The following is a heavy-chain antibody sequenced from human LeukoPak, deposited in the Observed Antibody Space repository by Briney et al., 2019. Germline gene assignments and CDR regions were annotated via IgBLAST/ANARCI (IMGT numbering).Heavy chain of an antibody. CDR2: INHSGST. CDR1: GGSFSGYY. D-gene: IGHD3-10*01. J-gene: IGHJ6*03. Sequence: SETLSLTCAVYGGSFSGYYWSWIRQPPGKGLEWIGEINHSGSTNYNPSLKSRVTISVDTSKNQLSLKLSSVTAADTAVYYCARSSYGYSGSYYYYYMDVWGKGTTVTVSS. CDR3: ARSSYGYSGSYYYYYMDV. V-gene: IGHV4-34*01.